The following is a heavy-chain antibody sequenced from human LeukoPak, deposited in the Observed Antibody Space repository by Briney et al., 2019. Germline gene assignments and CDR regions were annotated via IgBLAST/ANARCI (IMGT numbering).Heavy chain of an antibody. CDR3: AKDYMAYCSGGSCYYSVDY. D-gene: IGHD2-15*01. V-gene: IGHV3-23*01. Sequence: GGSLRLSCAASGFTFDTYALSWVRRAPGKGLEWVSAISGSGTNTYYADSVKGRFTISRDNSKNTLYLQMNSLRAEDTAVYYCAKDYMAYCSGGSCYYSVDYWGQGTLVTVSS. CDR2: ISGSGTNT. J-gene: IGHJ4*02. CDR1: GFTFDTYA.